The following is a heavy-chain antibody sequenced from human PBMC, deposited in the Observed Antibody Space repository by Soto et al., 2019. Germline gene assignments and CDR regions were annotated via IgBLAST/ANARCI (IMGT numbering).Heavy chain of an antibody. J-gene: IGHJ4*02. V-gene: IGHV3-9*01. D-gene: IGHD2-15*01. Sequence: VQLVESGGGLVQPGRSLRLSCAASGFTFDDYAMHWVRQDPGKGLEWVSGISWNSGSIGYADSVKGRFTISRDNAXXXXXXXXXXXXAEDTALYYCAKEYCSGGSCSDFDYWGQGTLVTVSS. CDR1: GFTFDDYA. CDR2: ISWNSGSI. CDR3: AKEYCSGGSCSDFDY.